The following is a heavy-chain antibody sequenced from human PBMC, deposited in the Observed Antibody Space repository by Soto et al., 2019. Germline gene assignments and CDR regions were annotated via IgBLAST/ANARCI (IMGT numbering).Heavy chain of an antibody. CDR3: TSRRCSSTTRYTGACHCMDV. J-gene: IGHJ6*02. CDR2: IRSKANSYAT. CDR1: GFTFIGSA. D-gene: IGHD2-2*02. Sequence: EVQLVESGGGLVQPGGSLKLSCAASGFTFIGSAMHWVRQASGKGLVWVCRIRSKANSYATAYAASVKGRFTISRDDSKNTAYLHMNILKTEDTAVYYCTSRRCSSTTRYTGACHCMDVWGQGTTVTVSS. V-gene: IGHV3-73*02.